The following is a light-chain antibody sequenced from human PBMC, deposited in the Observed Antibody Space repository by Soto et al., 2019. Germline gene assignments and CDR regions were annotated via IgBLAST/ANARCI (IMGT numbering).Light chain of an antibody. CDR1: QSVSSN. J-gene: IGKJ1*01. V-gene: IGKV3-15*01. CDR3: QQYHNWPPGT. CDR2: GAS. Sequence: EIVMTQSPATLSVSPGERATLSCRASQSVSSNLAWYQQKPGQTPRLLIYGASTRATGIPARFSGSGSGTEFTLTLSSLQSGDFAVYYCQQYHNWPPGTFGQGPKVEIK.